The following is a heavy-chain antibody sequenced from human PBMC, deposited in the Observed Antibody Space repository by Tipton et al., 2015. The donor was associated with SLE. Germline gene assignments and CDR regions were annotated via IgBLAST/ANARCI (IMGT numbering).Heavy chain of an antibody. CDR3: ARGLSQDN. J-gene: IGHJ4*02. CDR2: IYFSGST. Sequence: TLSLTCTVSGGSISSGGHYWSWIRQHPGKGLEWIGYIYFSGSTYYNPSLKSRLTISIDTSRNQFSLRLTSVTAADTAVYYCARGLSQDNWGQGTLVTVSS. CDR1: GGSISSGGHY. V-gene: IGHV4-31*03.